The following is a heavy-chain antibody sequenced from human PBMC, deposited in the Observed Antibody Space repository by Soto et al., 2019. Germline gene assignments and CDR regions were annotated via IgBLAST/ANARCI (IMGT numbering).Heavy chain of an antibody. Sequence: PGGSLRLSCAASGFTFSNAWMNWVRQAPGKGLEWVGRIKSKTDGGTTDYAAPVKGRFTISRDDSKNTLYLQMNSLKTEDTAVYYCFSGSPYYYDSSGYHRHRRYYGMDVWGQGTTVTVSS. CDR2: IKSKTDGGTT. CDR1: GFTFSNAW. V-gene: IGHV3-15*07. J-gene: IGHJ6*02. CDR3: FSGSPYYYDSSGYHRHRRYYGMDV. D-gene: IGHD3-22*01.